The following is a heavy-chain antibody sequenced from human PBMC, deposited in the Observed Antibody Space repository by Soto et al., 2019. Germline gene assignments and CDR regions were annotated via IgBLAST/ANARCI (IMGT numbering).Heavy chain of an antibody. CDR1: GFTFSSYA. V-gene: IGHV3-23*01. D-gene: IGHD3-3*01. CDR3: ATDCGSDFWTGNNWFDT. CDR2: ISGSGGST. Sequence: GGSLRLSCAASGFTFSSYAMSWVRQAPGKGLEWVSAISGSGGSTYYADSVKGRFTISRDNSKNTLYLQMNSLRAEDTAVYYCATDCGSDFWTGNNWFDTWGQGTLVTVSS. J-gene: IGHJ5*02.